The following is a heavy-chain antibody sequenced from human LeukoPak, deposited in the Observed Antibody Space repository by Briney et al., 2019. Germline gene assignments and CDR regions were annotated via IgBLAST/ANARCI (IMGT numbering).Heavy chain of an antibody. J-gene: IGHJ4*02. CDR1: GGSISSSNW. D-gene: IGHD3-10*01. CDR3: ARTPDRGGFDF. V-gene: IGHV4-4*02. CDR2: IYHSGRT. Sequence: PSGTLSLTCAVSGGSISSSNWWSWIRQPPGKGLEWIGEIYHSGRTHYNPSLKSRVTISVDTSKNQFSLSLSSVTAADTAVYYCARTPDRGGFDFWGQGMLVTVSS.